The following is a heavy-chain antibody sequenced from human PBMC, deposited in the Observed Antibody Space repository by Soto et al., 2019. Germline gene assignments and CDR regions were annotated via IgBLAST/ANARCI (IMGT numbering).Heavy chain of an antibody. Sequence: GGSLRLSCAASGFTFDEYAMHWVRQAPGKGLEWVSGISWNSGTIGYADSVKGRFTISRDNAKNSLYLQMNSLRAEDTALYYCASHYGDPLYWYFDLWGRGTLVTVSS. D-gene: IGHD4-17*01. V-gene: IGHV3-9*01. J-gene: IGHJ2*01. CDR3: ASHYGDPLYWYFDL. CDR1: GFTFDEYA. CDR2: ISWNSGTI.